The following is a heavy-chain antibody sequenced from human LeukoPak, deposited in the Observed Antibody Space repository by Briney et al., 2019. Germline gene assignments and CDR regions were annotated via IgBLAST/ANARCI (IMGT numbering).Heavy chain of an antibody. CDR2: MNPNSGNT. D-gene: IGHD6-19*01. CDR1: GYTFTSYD. CDR3: ARDHGSGWSSMGY. Sequence: GASVKVSCKASGYTFTSYDINWVRQATGQGLEWMGWMNPNSGNTGYAQKFQGRVTITADKSTSTAYMELSSPRSEDTAVYYCARDHGSGWSSMGYWGQGTLVTVSS. V-gene: IGHV1-8*01. J-gene: IGHJ4*02.